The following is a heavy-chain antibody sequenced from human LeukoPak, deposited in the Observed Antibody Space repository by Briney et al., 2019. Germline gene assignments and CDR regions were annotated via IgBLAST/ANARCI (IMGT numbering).Heavy chain of an antibody. CDR1: GRSISSGYY. CDR2: ISHSGST. CDR3: ARDSGMVASARAFDV. V-gene: IGHV4-38-2*02. D-gene: IGHD1-26*01. J-gene: IGHJ3*01. Sequence: SETLSLTCTVSGRSISSGYYWGWIRLPPGKGLEWIGSISHSGSTYYTPSLKSRVTISVHTSKNQFSLEVTSVTAADTAVYYYARDSGMVASARAFDVWGQGTMVTVSS.